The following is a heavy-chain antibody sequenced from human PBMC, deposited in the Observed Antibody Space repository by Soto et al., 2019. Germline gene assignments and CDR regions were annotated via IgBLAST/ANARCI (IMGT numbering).Heavy chain of an antibody. Sequence: SSPTLVNPTQTLTLTCTFSGFSLSTSGVGVGWIRQPPGKALEWLALIYWNDDKRYSPSLKSRLTITKDTSKNQVVLTMTNMDPVDTATYYCAHRQNEEGFLEWFPFAEYFQHWGQGTLVTVSS. J-gene: IGHJ1*01. V-gene: IGHV2-5*01. D-gene: IGHD3-3*01. CDR1: GFSLSTSGVG. CDR2: IYWNDDK. CDR3: AHRQNEEGFLEWFPFAEYFQH.